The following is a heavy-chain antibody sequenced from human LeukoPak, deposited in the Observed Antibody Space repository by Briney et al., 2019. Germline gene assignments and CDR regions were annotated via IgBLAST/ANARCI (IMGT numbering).Heavy chain of an antibody. Sequence: GGSLRLACAASRFTFSSYSMMWLREAPGKGGECVSSISSSSSYIYYADSVKGRFTISRDNAKNSLYLQMNSLSAEDTAVYYCARVSGSGSYDDYWGQGTLVTVSS. J-gene: IGHJ4*02. CDR1: RFTFSSYS. CDR3: ARVSGSGSYDDY. D-gene: IGHD3-10*01. CDR2: ISSSSSYI. V-gene: IGHV3-21*01.